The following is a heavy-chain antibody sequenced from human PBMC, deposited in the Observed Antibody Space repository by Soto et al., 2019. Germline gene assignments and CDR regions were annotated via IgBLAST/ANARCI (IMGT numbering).Heavy chain of an antibody. CDR3: SRHGAAVLYYYGMDV. Sequence: SETLSLTCTVSGASISTSTYYWGWVRQPPGKGLEWIGYIYYTGDTFYNPSLKSRVTISVDTSIHQFSLTLTSVTAADTAIYYCSRHGAAVLYYYGMDVWGQGTAVTV. D-gene: IGHD6-13*01. V-gene: IGHV4-39*01. CDR1: GASISTSTYY. CDR2: IYYTGDT. J-gene: IGHJ6*02.